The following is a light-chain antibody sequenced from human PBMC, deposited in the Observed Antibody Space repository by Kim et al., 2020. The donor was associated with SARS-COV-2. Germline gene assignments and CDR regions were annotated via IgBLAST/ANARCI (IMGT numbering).Light chain of an antibody. V-gene: IGLV3-19*01. Sequence: SSELTQDPAVSVALGQTVRITCQGDSLRSYYASWYQQKPGQAPVLVIYGKNNRPSGIPDRFSGSSSGNTASLTITGAQAEDEADYYCNSRDSSSNHLGWVFGGGTQLTVL. CDR2: GKN. CDR1: SLRSYY. CDR3: NSRDSSSNHLGWV. J-gene: IGLJ3*02.